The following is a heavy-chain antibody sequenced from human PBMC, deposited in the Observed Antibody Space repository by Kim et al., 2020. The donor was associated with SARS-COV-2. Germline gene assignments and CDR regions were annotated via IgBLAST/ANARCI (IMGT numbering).Heavy chain of an antibody. V-gene: IGHV4-34*01. J-gene: IGHJ4*02. D-gene: IGHD1-26*01. CDR3: ARRPNRRAVGAYYFDY. Sequence: SLKSRVTISVDTSKNQFSLKLSSVTAADTAVYYCARRPNRRAVGAYYFDYWGQGTLVTVSS.